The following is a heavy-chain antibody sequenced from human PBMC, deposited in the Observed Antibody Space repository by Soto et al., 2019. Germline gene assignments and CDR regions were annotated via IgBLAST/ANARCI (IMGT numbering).Heavy chain of an antibody. V-gene: IGHV1-69*13. J-gene: IGHJ1*01. D-gene: IGHD2-2*02. CDR2: IIPIFGTA. Sequence: ASVKVSCKASGGTFSSYAISWVRQAPGQGLEWMGGIIPIFGTANYAQKFQGRVTITADESTSTAYMELSSLRSVDTAMYYCAAYLGYCSSTSCYTGAEYFQHWGQGTLVTVSS. CDR1: GGTFSSYA. CDR3: AAYLGYCSSTSCYTGAEYFQH.